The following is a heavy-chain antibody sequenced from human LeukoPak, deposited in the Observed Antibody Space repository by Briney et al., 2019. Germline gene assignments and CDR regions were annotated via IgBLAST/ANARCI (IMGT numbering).Heavy chain of an antibody. J-gene: IGHJ4*02. CDR1: GYTFTSYY. CDR3: ARHSLAYYDSSGPLDY. CDR2: INPNSGGT. D-gene: IGHD3-22*01. V-gene: IGHV1-2*04. Sequence: ASVKVSCKASGYTFTSYYMHWVRQAPGQGLEWMGWINPNSGGTNYAQKFQGWVTMTRDTSISTAYMELSRLRSDDTAVYYCARHSLAYYDSSGPLDYWGQGTLVTVSS.